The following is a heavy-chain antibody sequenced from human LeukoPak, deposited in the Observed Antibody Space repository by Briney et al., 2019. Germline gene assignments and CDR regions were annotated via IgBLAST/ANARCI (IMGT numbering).Heavy chain of an antibody. CDR3: AKDLAFTAKKPHYYMDV. CDR2: IRYDGSNK. Sequence: GGSLRLSCAASGFTFSSYGMHWVRQAPGKGLEWVAFIRYDGSNKYYADSVKGRFTISRDNSKNTLYLQMNSLRAEDTAVYYCAKDLAFTAKKPHYYMDVWGKGTTVTISS. V-gene: IGHV3-30*02. CDR1: GFTFSSYG. D-gene: IGHD3-16*01. J-gene: IGHJ6*03.